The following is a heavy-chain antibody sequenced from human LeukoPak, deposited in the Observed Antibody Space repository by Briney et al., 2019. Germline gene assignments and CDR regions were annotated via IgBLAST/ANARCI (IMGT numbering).Heavy chain of an antibody. CDR2: ISGSGSTI. Sequence: GGSLRLSCAASGFTFSSYEMSWVRQAPGKGLEWVSYISGSGSTIYYADSVQGRFTISRDNAKNSLYLQMNSLRAEDTAVYYCAKDETNHAFWSGYYYYYMDVWGKGTTVTVSS. V-gene: IGHV3-48*03. CDR3: AKDETNHAFWSGYYYYYMDV. J-gene: IGHJ6*03. CDR1: GFTFSSYE. D-gene: IGHD3-3*01.